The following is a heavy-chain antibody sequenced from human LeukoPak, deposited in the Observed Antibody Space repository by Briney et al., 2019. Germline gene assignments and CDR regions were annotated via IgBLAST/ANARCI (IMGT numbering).Heavy chain of an antibody. CDR3: ARGQAYSSGWYAPRYAFDI. J-gene: IGHJ3*02. D-gene: IGHD6-19*01. CDR2: INHSGST. CDR1: GWSFSGYY. V-gene: IGHV4-34*01. Sequence: SETLSLTCAVYGWSFSGYYWRWIRQPPGEGLGWNWGINHSGSTNYNPSLKSRVTISVDTSKNQFSLKLSSVTAADTAVYYCARGQAYSSGWYAPRYAFDIWGQGTMVTVSS.